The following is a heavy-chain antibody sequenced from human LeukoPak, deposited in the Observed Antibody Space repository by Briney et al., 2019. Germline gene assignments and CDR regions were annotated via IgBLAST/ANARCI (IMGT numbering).Heavy chain of an antibody. CDR1: GFTFSTYT. D-gene: IGHD3-10*01. CDR2: IYYTGST. V-gene: IGHV4-59*12. J-gene: IGHJ2*01. Sequence: GSLRLSCVVSGFTFSTYTMNWVRQPPGKGLEWIGTIYYTGSTYYTPSLKSRVTMSLDMSKNQFSLKMTSVTAADTAVYYCARPLYGSGSLSYWYFDLWGRGTLVSVSS. CDR3: ARPLYGSGSLSYWYFDL.